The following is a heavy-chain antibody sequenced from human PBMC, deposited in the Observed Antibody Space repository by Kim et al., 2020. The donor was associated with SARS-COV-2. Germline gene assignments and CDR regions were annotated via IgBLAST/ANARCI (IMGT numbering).Heavy chain of an antibody. CDR1: GGSISTYY. J-gene: IGHJ2*01. Sequence: SETLSLTCTVSGGSISTYYWSWIRQPPGKGLEWIGYIYYSGSTNYNPSLKSRVTISVDTSKNQFSLKLSSVTAADTAVYYCARSRGYYDSSGYYYGSGWYFDVWGRGTLVTVSS. V-gene: IGHV4-59*01. CDR2: IYYSGST. D-gene: IGHD3-22*01. CDR3: ARSRGYYDSSGYYYGSGWYFDV.